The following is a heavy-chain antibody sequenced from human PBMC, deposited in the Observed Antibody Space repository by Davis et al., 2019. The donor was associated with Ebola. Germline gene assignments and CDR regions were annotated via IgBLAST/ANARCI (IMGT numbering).Heavy chain of an antibody. CDR2: ISSSSSYT. CDR1: GFTFSDYY. CDR3: ARDPYSTGITIFGVVDAYFDY. V-gene: IGHV3-11*06. Sequence: GGSLRLSCAASGFTFSDYYMSWIRQAPGKGLEWVSYISSSSSYTNYADSVKGRFTISRDNAKNSLYLQMNSLRDEDTAVYYCARDPYSTGITIFGVVDAYFDYWGQGTLVTVSS. J-gene: IGHJ4*02. D-gene: IGHD3-3*01.